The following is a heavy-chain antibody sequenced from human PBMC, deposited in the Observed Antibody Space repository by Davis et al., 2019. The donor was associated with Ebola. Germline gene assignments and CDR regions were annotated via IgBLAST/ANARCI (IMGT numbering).Heavy chain of an antibody. V-gene: IGHV3-21*01. Sequence: PGGSLRLSCAASGFTFSSYSMNWVRQAPGKGLEWVSSISSSSSYIYYADSVKGRFTISRDNAKNSLYLQMNSLRAEDTAVYYCARDPPYSIAVAGRAFDIWGQGTMVTVSS. D-gene: IGHD6-19*01. CDR2: ISSSSSYI. CDR1: GFTFSSYS. J-gene: IGHJ3*02. CDR3: ARDPPYSIAVAGRAFDI.